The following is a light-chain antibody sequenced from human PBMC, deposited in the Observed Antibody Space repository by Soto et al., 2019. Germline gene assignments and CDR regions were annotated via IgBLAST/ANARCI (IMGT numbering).Light chain of an antibody. Sequence: DVVLTQSPLSLPVTLGQPASISCRSIQSLLHSSGDTYLNWFHQRPGQSPRRLIYKVSNRDSGVPDRFSGSGSGTDFTLKISRVGAEDIGVYYCMQNTHWPPYTFGQGTKVDIK. CDR3: MQNTHWPPYT. J-gene: IGKJ2*01. V-gene: IGKV2-30*02. CDR2: KVS. CDR1: QSLLHSSGDTY.